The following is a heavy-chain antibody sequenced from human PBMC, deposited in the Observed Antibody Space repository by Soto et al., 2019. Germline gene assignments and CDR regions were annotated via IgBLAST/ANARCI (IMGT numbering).Heavy chain of an antibody. D-gene: IGHD2-21*01. CDR1: GLTFRNYK. CDR3: ARDIASPGGDYFDS. CDR2: ISTGGACM. Sequence: EVQLVESGGGLVKAGGSLRLFCTASGLTFRNYKMNWVRQAPGKGLEWVSSISTGGACMFYADSVKGRFTISRDNAQNALFLRIDSPRAEDTAVYYCARDIASPGGDYFDSWGQGTLVTVSS. J-gene: IGHJ4*02. V-gene: IGHV3-21*06.